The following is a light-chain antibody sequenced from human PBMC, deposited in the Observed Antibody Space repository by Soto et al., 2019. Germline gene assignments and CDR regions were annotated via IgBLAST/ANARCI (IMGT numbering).Light chain of an antibody. CDR2: SDT. Sequence: QSVLTQPPSASGTHGQRVTMSCSGGSSNIGSNTVSWYQHLPGTAPQLLIYSDTQRASGVADRFSGSKSGTSASLAISGLQSDDEADYYCAAWDDRLNGALFGTGTKLTVL. V-gene: IGLV1-44*01. J-gene: IGLJ1*01. CDR1: SSNIGSNT. CDR3: AAWDDRLNGAL.